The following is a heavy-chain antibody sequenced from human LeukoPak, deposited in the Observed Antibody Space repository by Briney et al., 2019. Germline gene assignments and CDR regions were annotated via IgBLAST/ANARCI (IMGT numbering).Heavy chain of an antibody. J-gene: IGHJ4*02. Sequence: SETLSLTCTVSGRSLSRYYWNWIRQPPGERVEWIGWFHYCGCPAHNPSLESRVTLLLDTPKNHIASKKTSVTAADTATYYSARWGYVDSGGYFVVDYWGQGALVTVSS. V-gene: IGHV4-59*01. CDR3: ARWGYVDSGGYFVVDY. CDR2: FHYCGCP. CDR1: GRSLSRYY. D-gene: IGHD3-22*01.